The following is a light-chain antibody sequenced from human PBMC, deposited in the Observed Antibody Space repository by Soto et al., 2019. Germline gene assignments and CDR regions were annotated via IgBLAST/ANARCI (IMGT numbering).Light chain of an antibody. J-gene: IGKJ5*01. CDR2: GTS. CDR3: QHYNNWPIT. CDR1: QSVASN. Sequence: EIVMTQSPASLSVSPGESVTLSCMASQSVASNLAWYQQKPGQAPRLLIYGTSTRATRVPARFSGSGSGTDFTLTISSLQAADFAVYHCQHYNNWPITFGQGTRLEIK. V-gene: IGKV3-15*01.